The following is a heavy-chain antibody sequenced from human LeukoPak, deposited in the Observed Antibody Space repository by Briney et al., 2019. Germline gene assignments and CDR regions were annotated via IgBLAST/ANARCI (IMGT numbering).Heavy chain of an antibody. CDR3: ASGENYYDSSVIFDY. V-gene: IGHV4-34*01. Sequence: SGTLSLTCAVYGGSFSGYYWSWIRQPPGKGLEWIGEINHSGSTNYNPSLKSRVTISVDTSKNQFSLKLSSVTAADTAVYYCASGENYYDSSVIFDYWGQGTLVTVSS. CDR2: INHSGST. D-gene: IGHD3-22*01. J-gene: IGHJ4*02. CDR1: GGSFSGYY.